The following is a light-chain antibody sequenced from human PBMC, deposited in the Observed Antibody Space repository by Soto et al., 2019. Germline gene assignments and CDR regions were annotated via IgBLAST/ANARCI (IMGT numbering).Light chain of an antibody. V-gene: IGLV1-47*01. Sequence: QSVLTQPTSASGTPGQRVTISCSGSSSNIGSNYVYWYQQLPGTAPKLLIYRNNQRPSGVPERFSGSKSGTSASLAISGLRSEDEADYYCAAWDDSLSGRVFGGGTKVTVL. CDR2: RNN. CDR1: SSNIGSNY. CDR3: AAWDDSLSGRV. J-gene: IGLJ2*01.